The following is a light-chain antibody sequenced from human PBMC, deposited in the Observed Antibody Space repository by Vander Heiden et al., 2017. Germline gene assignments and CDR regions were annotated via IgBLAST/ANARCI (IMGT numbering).Light chain of an antibody. CDR3: QQSYSTPWT. CDR2: AAS. J-gene: IGKJ1*01. Sequence: DIQMTQSPSSLSASVGDRVTSTCRASQSTSSYLNRYQQKPGKAPKLLIYAASRLQSGVPSRFSGSGSGTDFTLTISSLQPEDFATYYCQQSYSTPWTFGQGTKVEIK. CDR1: QSTSSY. V-gene: IGKV1-39*01.